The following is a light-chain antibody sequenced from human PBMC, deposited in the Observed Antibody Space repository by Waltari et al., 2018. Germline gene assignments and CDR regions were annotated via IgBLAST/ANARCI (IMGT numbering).Light chain of an antibody. J-gene: IGLJ1*01. CDR3: CSYAGGTTYV. CDR2: EVS. Sequence: QPALTQPASVSASPGPSIPLSSTGTSRDVGSYTVVSWSQQYPGKAPKFIIYEVSEGPSGVSNRFSGSKSGNTASLTISGLQAEDEADYYCCSYAGGTTYVFGTGTKVTVL. CDR1: SRDVGSYTV. V-gene: IGLV2-23*02.